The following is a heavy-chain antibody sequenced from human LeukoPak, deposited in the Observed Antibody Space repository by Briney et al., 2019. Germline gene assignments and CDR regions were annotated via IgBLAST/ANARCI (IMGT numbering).Heavy chain of an antibody. CDR3: ACSRWLQLPY. CDR2: IYYSGST. V-gene: IGHV4-30-4*01. J-gene: IGHJ4*02. CDR1: GGSISSGDYY. Sequence: PSETLSLTCTVSGGSISSGDYYGSWIRQPRGKGLEWIGYIYYSGSTSYNPSLKSRVTISVDTSKNQFSLKLSSVTAADTAVYYCACSRWLQLPYWGQGTLVTVSS. D-gene: IGHD5-24*01.